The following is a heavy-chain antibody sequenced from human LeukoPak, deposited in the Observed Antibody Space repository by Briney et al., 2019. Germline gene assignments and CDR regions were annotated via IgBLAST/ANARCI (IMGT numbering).Heavy chain of an antibody. J-gene: IGHJ5*02. CDR2: IYYSGST. D-gene: IGHD6-13*01. V-gene: IGHV4-31*03. CDR3: ARVARYSSSWYWFDP. Sequence: SETLSLTCTVSGGSISSGDYYWSWIRQHPGKGLERIGYIYYSGSTYYNPSLKSRVTISVDTSKNQFSLNLSSVTAADTAVYYCARVARYSSSWYWFDPWGQGILVTVSS. CDR1: GGSISSGDYY.